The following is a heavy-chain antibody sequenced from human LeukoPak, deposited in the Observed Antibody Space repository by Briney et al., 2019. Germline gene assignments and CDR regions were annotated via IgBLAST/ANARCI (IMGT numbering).Heavy chain of an antibody. CDR3: ARVESGSYAGDY. CDR2: ISGSGGST. Sequence: AGGSLRLSCAASGFTFSSYAMSWVRQAPGKGLEWVSAISGSGGSTYYADSVKGRFTISRDNSKNTLYLQMNSLRAEDTAVYYCARVESGSYAGDYWGQGTLVTVSS. CDR1: GFTFSSYA. D-gene: IGHD1-26*01. V-gene: IGHV3-23*01. J-gene: IGHJ4*02.